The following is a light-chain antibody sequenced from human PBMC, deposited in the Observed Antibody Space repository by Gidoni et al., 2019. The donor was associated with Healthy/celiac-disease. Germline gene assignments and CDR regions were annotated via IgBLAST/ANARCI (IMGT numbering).Light chain of an antibody. CDR2: DVS. CDR3: CSYAGSYTFGV. V-gene: IGLV2-11*01. J-gene: IGLJ2*01. CDR1: SSAVGGYNY. Sequence: QSALTQPRSVSGSPGHAVSISCTGTSSAVGGYNYVSWYQQHPGKAPKLMIYDVSKRPSGVPDRFSGSKSGNTASLTISGLQAEDEADYYCCSYAGSYTFGVFGGGTKLTVL.